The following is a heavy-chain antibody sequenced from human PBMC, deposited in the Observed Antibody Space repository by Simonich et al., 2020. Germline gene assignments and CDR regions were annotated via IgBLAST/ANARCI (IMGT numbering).Heavy chain of an antibody. CDR1: GFTFSSYK. Sequence: EVQLVESGGGLVQPGGSLRLSCAASGFTFSSYKMNWVRQAPGKGRGWVSDISSSVITDYYADSGKGRFTIARDNAKNSLYLQMNSLRAEDTAVYYCARHYYGDYYFDYWGQGTLVTVSS. J-gene: IGHJ4*02. CDR2: ISSSVITD. D-gene: IGHD4-17*01. CDR3: ARHYYGDYYFDY. V-gene: IGHV3-48*03.